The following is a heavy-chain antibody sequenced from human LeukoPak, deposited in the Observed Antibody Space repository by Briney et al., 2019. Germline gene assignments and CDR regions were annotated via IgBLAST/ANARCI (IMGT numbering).Heavy chain of an antibody. CDR3: ATGGKFDFWSGYHIDN. CDR2: K. Sequence: KNFADSVKGRFTVSRDNSKHTLYLHMNSLRSDDTAMYYCATGGKFDFWSGYHIDNWGQGTLVTVSS. V-gene: IGHV3-30*01. D-gene: IGHD3-3*01. J-gene: IGHJ4*02.